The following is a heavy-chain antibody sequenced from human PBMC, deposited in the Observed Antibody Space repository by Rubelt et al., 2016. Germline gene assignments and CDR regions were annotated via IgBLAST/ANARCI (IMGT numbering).Heavy chain of an antibody. CDR1: GGSISSSGYY. CDR2: IYHSGNT. CDR3: ARHSTLYGHVDY. D-gene: IGHD3-16*01. V-gene: IGHV4-39*01. Sequence: QLQLQESGPGLIKPSETLSLTCTVSGGSISSSGYYWGWIRQPPGKGPEWIGSIYHSGNTYYNPSLRSGVTISRDTTKNQFSRKWSSVTAADTAVYYWARHSTLYGHVDYWGQGTLVTVSS. J-gene: IGHJ4*02.